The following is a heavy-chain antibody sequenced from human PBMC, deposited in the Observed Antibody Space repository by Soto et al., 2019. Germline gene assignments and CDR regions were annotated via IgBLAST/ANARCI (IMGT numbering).Heavy chain of an antibody. Sequence: WGSLRLPCAASGCIFSDYWNHWVRHTTGKGRVWVARVYRYGGRPKYAASVKGRLTISRGNSDNKGLVHMSDLTCEGTAVYFRVRAVGGVSDLDPWGVGALDTV. V-gene: IGHV3-74*01. J-gene: IGHJ5*02. D-gene: IGHD2-15*01. CDR2: VYRYGGRP. CDR1: GCIFSDYW. CDR3: VRAVGGVSDLDP.